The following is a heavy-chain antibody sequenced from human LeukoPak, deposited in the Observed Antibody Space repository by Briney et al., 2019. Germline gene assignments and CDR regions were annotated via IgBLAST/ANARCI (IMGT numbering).Heavy chain of an antibody. J-gene: IGHJ4*02. Sequence: ASVKVSCKASGYTFTGYYMHWVRQAPPQGLVWVGWINLNTGGSNYAQKFQGRVTMTRDTSISTAYMELSRLRSDDTAVYYCARTLIWFGELIDYWGQGTLVTVSS. D-gene: IGHD3-10*01. CDR2: INLNTGGS. CDR1: GYTFTGYY. CDR3: ARTLIWFGELIDY. V-gene: IGHV1-2*02.